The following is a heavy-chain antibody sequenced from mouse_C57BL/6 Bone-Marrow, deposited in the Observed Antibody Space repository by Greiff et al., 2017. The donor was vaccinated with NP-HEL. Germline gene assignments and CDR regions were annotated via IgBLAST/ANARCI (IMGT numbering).Heavy chain of an antibody. CDR3: ASLYDYDEVYAMDY. J-gene: IGHJ4*01. Sequence: QVQLQQSGAELVRPGASVKLSCKASGYTFTDYYINWVKQRPGQGLEWIARIYPGSGNTYYNEKFKGKATLTADKSSSTAYMQLSSLTSEDSAVYFCASLYDYDEVYAMDYWGQGTSVTVSS. D-gene: IGHD2-4*01. CDR2: IYPGSGNT. CDR1: GYTFTDYY. V-gene: IGHV1-76*01.